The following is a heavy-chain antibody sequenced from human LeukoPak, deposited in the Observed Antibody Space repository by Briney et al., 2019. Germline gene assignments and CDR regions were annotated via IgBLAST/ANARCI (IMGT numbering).Heavy chain of an antibody. J-gene: IGHJ4*02. CDR3: AKDDILTGYSVGYFDY. CDR2: ISGSGGST. Sequence: PGGSLRLSCAASGFTFSSYAMSWVRQAPGKGLEWVSAISGSGGSTYYADSVKGRFTISRDNSKNTLYLQMNSLRAEDTAVYYCAKDDILTGYSVGYFDYWGQGTLVTVSS. D-gene: IGHD3-9*01. CDR1: GFTFSSYA. V-gene: IGHV3-23*01.